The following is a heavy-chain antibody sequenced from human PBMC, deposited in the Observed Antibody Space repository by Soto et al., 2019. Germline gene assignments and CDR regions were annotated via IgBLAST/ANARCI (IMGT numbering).Heavy chain of an antibody. CDR3: ARHMEAAAGQFYYYYGMDV. V-gene: IGHV5-51*01. CDR2: IYPDDSDT. J-gene: IGHJ6*02. Sequence: GESLKISCKGSGYSFTSHWIGWVRQMSGKGLEWMGTIYPDDSDTRYSPSLQGQVTISADKSISTAYLQWSSLKASDTAMYYCARHMEAAAGQFYYYYGMDVWGQGTTVTVSS. CDR1: GYSFTSHW. D-gene: IGHD6-13*01.